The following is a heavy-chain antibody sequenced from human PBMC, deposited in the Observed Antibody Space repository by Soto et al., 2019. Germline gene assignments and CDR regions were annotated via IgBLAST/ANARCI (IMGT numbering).Heavy chain of an antibody. D-gene: IGHD2-15*01. J-gene: IGHJ4*02. CDR1: GFTFSSYW. CDR2: INSDGSST. V-gene: IGHV3-74*01. CDR3: ARVSLCSGGSCYPTPFDY. Sequence: GGSLRLSCAASGFTFSSYWMHWVRQAPGKGLVWVSRINSDGSSTSYADSVKGRFTISRDNAKNTLYLQMNSLRAEDTAVYYCARVSLCSGGSCYPTPFDYWGQGTLVTVSS.